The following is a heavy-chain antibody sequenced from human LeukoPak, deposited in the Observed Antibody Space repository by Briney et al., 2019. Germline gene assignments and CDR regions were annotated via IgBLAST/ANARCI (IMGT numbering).Heavy chain of an antibody. CDR3: ATGFATTTAMVPFCFDY. CDR2: FDPEDGET. V-gene: IGHV1-24*01. J-gene: IGHJ4*02. Sequence: GASVKVSCKVSGYTLTELSMHWARQAPGKGLEWMGGFDPEDGETIYAQKFQGRVTMTEDTSTDTAYMELSSLRSEDTAVYYCATGFATTTAMVPFCFDYWGQGTLVTVSS. CDR1: GYTLTELS. D-gene: IGHD5-18*01.